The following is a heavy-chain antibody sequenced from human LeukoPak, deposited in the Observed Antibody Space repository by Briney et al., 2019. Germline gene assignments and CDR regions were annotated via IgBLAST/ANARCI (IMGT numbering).Heavy chain of an antibody. D-gene: IGHD5-18*01. V-gene: IGHV6-1*01. CDR3: ARESSPDTAMVSVVDY. J-gene: IGHJ4*02. Sequence: QTLSLTCAISGDSVSSNSAAWNWIRQSPSRGLEWLGRTYYRSKWYNDYAVSVKSRITINPDTSKNQFSLQLNSVTPEDTAVYYCARESSPDTAMVSVVDYWGQGTLVTVSS. CDR2: TYYRSKWYN. CDR1: GDSVSSNSAA.